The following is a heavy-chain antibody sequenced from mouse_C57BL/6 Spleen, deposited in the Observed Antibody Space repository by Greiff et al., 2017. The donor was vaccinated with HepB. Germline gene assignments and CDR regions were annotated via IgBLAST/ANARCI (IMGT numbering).Heavy chain of an antibody. J-gene: IGHJ4*01. CDR3: ARKYDYDAMDY. D-gene: IGHD5-1-1*01. V-gene: IGHV5-17*01. CDR1: GFTFSDYG. CDR2: ISSGSSTI. Sequence: EVQRVESGGGLVKPGGSLKLSCAASGFTFSDYGMHWVRQAPEKGLEWVAYISSGSSTIYYADTVKGRFTISRDNAKNTLFLQMTSLRSEDTAMYYCARKYDYDAMDYWGQGTSVTVSS.